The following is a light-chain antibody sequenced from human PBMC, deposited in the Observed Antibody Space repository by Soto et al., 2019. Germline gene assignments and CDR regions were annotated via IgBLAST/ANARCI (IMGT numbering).Light chain of an antibody. CDR2: GAS. Sequence: EVVLSQSPGTLSLSTGEKATLSCRASQSVSSSYLAWYQQKPGQAPRLLIYGASSRATGIPARFSGSGSGTDFTLIISSLQPEDFAVYYCQQRANWPLTFGGGTKVDIK. CDR1: QSVSSSY. J-gene: IGKJ4*01. V-gene: IGKV3D-20*02. CDR3: QQRANWPLT.